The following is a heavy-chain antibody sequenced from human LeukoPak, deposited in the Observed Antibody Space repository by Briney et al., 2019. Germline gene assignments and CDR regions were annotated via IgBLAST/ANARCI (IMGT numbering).Heavy chain of an antibody. CDR2: IYYSGST. D-gene: IGHD6-6*01. V-gene: IGHV4-39*07. CDR1: GGSISSSSYY. J-gene: IGHJ4*02. Sequence: PSETLSLTCTVSGGSISSSSYYWGWIRQPPGKGLEWIGSIYYSGSTYYNPSLKSRVTISVDTSKNQFSLKLSSVTAADTAVYYCARVRGRWFSSSLPYFDYWGQGTLVTVSS. CDR3: ARVRGRWFSSSLPYFDY.